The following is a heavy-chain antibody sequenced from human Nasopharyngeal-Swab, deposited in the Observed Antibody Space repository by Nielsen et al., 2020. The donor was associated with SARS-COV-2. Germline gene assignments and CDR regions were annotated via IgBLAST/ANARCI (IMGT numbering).Heavy chain of an antibody. D-gene: IGHD5-12*01. CDR1: GFTFSPYT. Sequence: LTGATSGFTFSPYTMTWVRQAPGKGRQWISYITSGNSVQYADSVRGRFTISRDNAKNSLYLQMNSLTAEDTAVYYCARERGGGYGDYWGQGTLVTVSS. CDR3: ARERGGGYGDY. J-gene: IGHJ4*02. V-gene: IGHV3-48*04. CDR2: ITSGNSV.